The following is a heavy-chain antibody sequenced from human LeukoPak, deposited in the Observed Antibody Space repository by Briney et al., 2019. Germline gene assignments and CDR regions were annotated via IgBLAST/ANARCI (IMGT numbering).Heavy chain of an antibody. D-gene: IGHD1-26*01. CDR2: ISGSGGST. J-gene: IGHJ4*02. CDR1: GFTFSSYA. CDR3: AKGLSVGATRAYYFDY. V-gene: IGHV3-23*01. Sequence: RRSLRLSCAASGFTFSSYATSWVRQAPGEGLGWVSAISGSGGSTYYADSVKGRFTISRDNSKNTLYLQMNSLRAEDTGVYYCAKGLSVGATRAYYFDYWGQGTLVTVSS.